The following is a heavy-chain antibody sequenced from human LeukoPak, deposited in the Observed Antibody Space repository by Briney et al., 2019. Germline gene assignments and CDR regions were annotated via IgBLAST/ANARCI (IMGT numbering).Heavy chain of an antibody. CDR3: ARDLMAVAGLGY. CDR2: ISGSNSYI. Sequence: GGSLRLSCAAFGFTFSSYNMNWVRQAPGKGLEWVACISGSNSYIYYADSVKGRFTISRDNAKNSLYLHMNSLRAEDTAVYYCARDLMAVAGLGYWGQGALVTVSS. J-gene: IGHJ4*02. CDR1: GFTFSSYN. V-gene: IGHV3-21*01. D-gene: IGHD6-19*01.